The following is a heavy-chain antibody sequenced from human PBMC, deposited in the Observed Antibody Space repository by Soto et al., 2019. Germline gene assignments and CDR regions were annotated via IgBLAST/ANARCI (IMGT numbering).Heavy chain of an antibody. J-gene: IGHJ3*02. V-gene: IGHV1-46*03. D-gene: IGHD2-21*02. Sequence: QVQLVQSGAEVKKPGASVKVSCKASGYTFTDYYMHWVRQAPGQGLEWMGIINAGGGTTNYAQKFQGRVTMTRDTSPSTVYMELSSLRSEDTAVYYCSRVVSVVLTAPWSFDIWGQGTMVTVSS. CDR3: SRVVSVVLTAPWSFDI. CDR2: INAGGGTT. CDR1: GYTFTDYY.